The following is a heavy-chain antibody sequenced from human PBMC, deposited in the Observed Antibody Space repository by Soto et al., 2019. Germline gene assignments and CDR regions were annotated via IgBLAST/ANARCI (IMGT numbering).Heavy chain of an antibody. CDR2: IYTSGTT. J-gene: IGHJ4*02. CDR3: AREDYYDTGYYVV. D-gene: IGHD3-9*01. Sequence: SETLSLTCAVSGRSMSGYYWSWIRQPAGERLEWIGRIYTSGTTDFNPSLKGRVTMSVDTSKNQFSLKLTSVTAADTALYYCAREDYYDTGYYVVWGQGTQVTVSS. CDR1: GRSMSGYY. V-gene: IGHV4-4*07.